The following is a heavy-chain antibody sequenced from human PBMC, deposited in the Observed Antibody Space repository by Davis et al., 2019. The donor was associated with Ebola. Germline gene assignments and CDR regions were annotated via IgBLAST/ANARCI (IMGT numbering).Heavy chain of an antibody. J-gene: IGHJ4*02. CDR1: GGSLTGYY. CDR2: INQSGST. V-gene: IGHV4-34*01. Sequence: SETLSLTCAVSGGSLTGYYWSWIRQSPGKGLEWIAEINQSGSTNYNPSLKSRVTMSVDTSRTQFSLNLTSVTAVDMAVYYCARGGVGIVASPFSYFFDSWDQGTLVTVSS. CDR3: ARGGVGIVASPFSYFFDS. D-gene: IGHD3-10*01.